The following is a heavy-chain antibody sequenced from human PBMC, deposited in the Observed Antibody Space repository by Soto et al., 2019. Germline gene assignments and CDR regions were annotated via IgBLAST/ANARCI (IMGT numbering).Heavy chain of an antibody. Sequence: PGGSLRLSCAASGFTFSNAWMNWVRQAPGKGLEWVGRIKSKTDGGTTDYAAPVKGRFTISRDDSKNTLYLQMNSLKTEDTAVYYCTTDLVWSNEYIVPPPSYATDVWGQGPTVTLSS. CDR1: GFTFSNAW. D-gene: IGHD5-12*01. J-gene: IGHJ6*02. CDR3: TTDLVWSNEYIVPPPSYATDV. V-gene: IGHV3-15*07. CDR2: IKSKTDGGTT.